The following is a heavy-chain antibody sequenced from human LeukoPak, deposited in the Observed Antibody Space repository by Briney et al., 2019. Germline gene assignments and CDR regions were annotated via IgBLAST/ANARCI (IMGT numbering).Heavy chain of an antibody. CDR1: GFTFSSYW. Sequence: GGSLRLSCAASGFTFSSYWMSWVRQAPGKGLEWVAFIRYDGSNKYYADSVKGRFTISRDNSKNTLYLQMNSLRAEDTAVYYCAKDPDYYDSSGPYFDYWGQGTLVTVSS. D-gene: IGHD3-22*01. CDR3: AKDPDYYDSSGPYFDY. V-gene: IGHV3-30*02. CDR2: IRYDGSNK. J-gene: IGHJ4*02.